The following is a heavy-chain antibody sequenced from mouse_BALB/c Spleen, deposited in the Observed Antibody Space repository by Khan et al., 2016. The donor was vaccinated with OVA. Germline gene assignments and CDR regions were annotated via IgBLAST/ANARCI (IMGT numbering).Heavy chain of an antibody. J-gene: IGHJ4*01. V-gene: IGHV9-3-1*01. CDR3: ARPPYFSYSFDH. Sequence: QIQLVQSGPELKKPGETVKISCKASGYSFTNYGMNWVKQTPGKALKWMGWINTYTGEPTYADDFKGRFAFSLETSANTAYLQINILKYEDTATYFCARPPYFSYSFDHWGQGTSVTVSS. D-gene: IGHD2-12*01. CDR2: INTYTGEP. CDR1: GYSFTNYG.